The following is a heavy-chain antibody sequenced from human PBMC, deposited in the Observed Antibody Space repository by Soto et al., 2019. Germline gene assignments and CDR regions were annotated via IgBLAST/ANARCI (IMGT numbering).Heavy chain of an antibody. Sequence: QVQLQQWGAGLLKPSETLSLTCAVYGGSFSGYYWSWIRQPPGKGLEWIGEINHSGSTNYNPSLKRRVTISVDTSKNQFSLMLSSVPAADTAVYYCARRPMVRGVRPYYFDYWGQGTLVTVSS. CDR3: ARRPMVRGVRPYYFDY. V-gene: IGHV4-34*01. J-gene: IGHJ4*02. CDR1: GGSFSGYY. CDR2: INHSGST. D-gene: IGHD3-10*01.